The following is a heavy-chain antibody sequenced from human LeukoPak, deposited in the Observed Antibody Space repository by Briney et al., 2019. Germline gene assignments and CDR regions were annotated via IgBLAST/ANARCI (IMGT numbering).Heavy chain of an antibody. V-gene: IGHV3-30*02. CDR1: GFTFSSYS. D-gene: IGHD3-16*01. CDR2: IRYDGSNK. J-gene: IGHJ6*03. Sequence: GGSLRLSCAASGFTFSSYSMNWVRQAPGKGLEWVAFIRYDGSNKYYADSVKGRFTISRDNLENTLYLQMNSLRAEDTAVYYCAKPFGGEYYYYMDVWGKGTTVTVSS. CDR3: AKPFGGEYYYYMDV.